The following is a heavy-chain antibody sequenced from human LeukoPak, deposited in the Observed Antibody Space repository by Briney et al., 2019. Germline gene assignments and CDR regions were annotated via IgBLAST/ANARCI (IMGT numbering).Heavy chain of an antibody. CDR3: ARVLGYCSSTSCLPWFDP. Sequence: SVKVSCKASGGTFSSYAISWVRQAPGQGLEWMGRIIPILGIANYAQKFQGRATITADKSTSTAYMELSSLRSEDTAVYYCARVLGYCSSTSCLPWFDPWGQGTLVTVSS. CDR1: GGTFSSYA. D-gene: IGHD2-2*01. V-gene: IGHV1-69*04. CDR2: IIPILGIA. J-gene: IGHJ5*02.